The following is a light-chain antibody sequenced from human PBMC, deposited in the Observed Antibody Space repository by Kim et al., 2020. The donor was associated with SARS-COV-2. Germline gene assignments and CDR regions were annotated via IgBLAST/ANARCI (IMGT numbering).Light chain of an antibody. J-gene: IGLJ3*02. Sequence: AVGQTVRITSQGDSLRSYSASWYQQKPGQAPVLVIYGKNNRPSGIPDRFSGSSSGNTASLTITGAQAEDEADYYCNSRDSSGNHWVFGGGTQLT. CDR1: SLRSYS. V-gene: IGLV3-19*01. CDR2: GKN. CDR3: NSRDSSGNHWV.